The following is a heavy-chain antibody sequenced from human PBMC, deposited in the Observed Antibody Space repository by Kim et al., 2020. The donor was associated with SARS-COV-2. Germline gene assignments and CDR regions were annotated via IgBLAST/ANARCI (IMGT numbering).Heavy chain of an antibody. CDR1: GYSFTSYW. J-gene: IGHJ4*02. V-gene: IGHV5-51*01. Sequence: GESLKISCKGSGYSFTSYWIGWVRQMPGKGLEWMGIIYPGDSDTRYSPSFQGQVTISADKSISTAYLQWSSLKASDTAMYYCAIPPLSGSDASSGWIDYWGQGTLVTVSS. CDR2: IYPGDSDT. D-gene: IGHD6-19*01. CDR3: AIPPLSGSDASSGWIDY.